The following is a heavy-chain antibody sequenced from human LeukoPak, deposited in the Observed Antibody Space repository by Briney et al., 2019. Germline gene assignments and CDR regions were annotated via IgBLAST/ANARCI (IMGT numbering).Heavy chain of an antibody. D-gene: IGHD2-2*01. J-gene: IGHJ3*02. CDR1: GGTFSSYA. CDR3: ARRGYCSSTSCSFDAFDI. Sequence: SVKVSCKASGGTFSSYAISWVRQAPGQGLEWMGGIIPIFGTANYAQKFQGRVTITADESTSTAYMELSSLRSEDTAVYYCARRGYCSSTSCSFDAFDIWGQGTMVTVSS. CDR2: IIPIFGTA. V-gene: IGHV1-69*13.